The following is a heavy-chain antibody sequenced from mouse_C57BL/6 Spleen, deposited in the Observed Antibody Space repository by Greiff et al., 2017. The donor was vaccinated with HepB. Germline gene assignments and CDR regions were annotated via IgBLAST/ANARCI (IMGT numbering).Heavy chain of an antibody. CDR1: GYTFTSYG. CDR2: IYPRSGNT. Sequence: QVQLKQSGAELARPGASVKLSCKASGYTFTSYGISWVKQRTGQGLEWIGEIYPRSGNTYYNEKFKGKATLTADKSSSTAYMELRSLTSEDSAVYFCARQTGLASWFAYWGQGTLVTVSA. V-gene: IGHV1-81*01. D-gene: IGHD4-1*01. CDR3: ARQTGLASWFAY. J-gene: IGHJ3*01.